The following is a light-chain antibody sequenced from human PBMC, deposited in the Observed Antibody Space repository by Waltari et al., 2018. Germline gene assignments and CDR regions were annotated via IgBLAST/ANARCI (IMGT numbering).Light chain of an antibody. CDR2: DVS. CDR3: CSYAGNYIWV. V-gene: IGLV2-23*02. J-gene: IGLJ3*02. CDR1: SSDSGRNDI. Sequence: QSALTQPASVSGSPGQSVTISCTGASSDSGRNDIVSWYQQHPGNAPKLIICDVSKRPSGVADRFSGSKSGDTASLTISGLQFEDEADYYCCSYAGNYIWVFGGGTRLTVL.